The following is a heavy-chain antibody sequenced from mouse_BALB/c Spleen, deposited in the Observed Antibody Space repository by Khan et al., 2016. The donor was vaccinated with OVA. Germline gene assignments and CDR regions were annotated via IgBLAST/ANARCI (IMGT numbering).Heavy chain of an antibody. Sequence: VQLKHSGAEIVKPGASVKLSCTASGFNIEDTYINWVKRGPEQGLEWIGRIDPANGKRKYDAKFQGKATISPDTSSNTAYLQLSSQISEDTAVYYWARPIYYYESMDVWGQGTSVTVSS. CDR1: GFNIEDTY. CDR2: IDPANGKR. CDR3: ARPIYYYESMDV. V-gene: IGHV14-3*02. J-gene: IGHJ4*01. D-gene: IGHD1-1*01.